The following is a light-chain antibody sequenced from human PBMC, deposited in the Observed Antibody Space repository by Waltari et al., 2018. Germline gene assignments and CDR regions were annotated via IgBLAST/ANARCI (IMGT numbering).Light chain of an antibody. Sequence: EIVMTQSPATLSVSPGERVTLSCRASQPIANNLAWYQQRPGQAPRLLSYDASTRATGFAARFSGSGYGTEFTLTISSLQSEDSGLYYCQHYSNWPYTFGQGTKLEIK. V-gene: IGKV3-15*01. CDR3: QHYSNWPYT. CDR1: QPIANN. CDR2: DAS. J-gene: IGKJ2*01.